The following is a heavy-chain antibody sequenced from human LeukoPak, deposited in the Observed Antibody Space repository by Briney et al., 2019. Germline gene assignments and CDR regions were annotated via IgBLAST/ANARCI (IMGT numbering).Heavy chain of an antibody. Sequence: PGGSLRLSCAASGFTFSTYNMDWVRQAPGKGLEWVSSITSGGTYTYYADSVKGRFTTSRDNAKNSLSLQLSSLRAEDTAVYYCARGHYDILTASYKWTPDYWGQGILVTVSS. J-gene: IGHJ4*02. CDR3: ARGHYDILTASYKWTPDY. D-gene: IGHD3-9*01. CDR1: GFTFSTYN. CDR2: ITSGGTYT. V-gene: IGHV3-21*06.